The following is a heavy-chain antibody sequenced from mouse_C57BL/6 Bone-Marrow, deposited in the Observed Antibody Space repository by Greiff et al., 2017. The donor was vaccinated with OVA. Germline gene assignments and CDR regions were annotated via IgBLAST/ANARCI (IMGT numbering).Heavy chain of an antibody. J-gene: IGHJ2*01. D-gene: IGHD2-1*01. V-gene: IGHV14-4*01. Sequence: VQLKQSGAELVRPGASVKLSCTASGFNIKDDYMHWVKPRPEQGLEWIGWIDPETGDTEYASKFQGSATITADTSSNTAYLQLSSLTSEDTAVYYCTSYGNFDYWGQGTTLTVSS. CDR3: TSYGNFDY. CDR2: IDPETGDT. CDR1: GFNIKDDY.